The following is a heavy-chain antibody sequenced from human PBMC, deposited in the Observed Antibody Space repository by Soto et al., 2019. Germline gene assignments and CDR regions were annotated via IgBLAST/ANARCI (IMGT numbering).Heavy chain of an antibody. Sequence: PSQTLSLTCAISGDSISSSNAAWNWIRQSPSRGLEWLGRTYYRSKWYNDYAASVKSRVTISVDTSKSQFSLNLSFVTAADTAVYYCATMGTPATGLYFFDYWGQGSLVTVSS. CDR3: ATMGTPATGLYFFDY. CDR2: TYYRSKWYN. J-gene: IGHJ4*02. D-gene: IGHD2-15*01. V-gene: IGHV6-1*01. CDR1: GDSISSSNAA.